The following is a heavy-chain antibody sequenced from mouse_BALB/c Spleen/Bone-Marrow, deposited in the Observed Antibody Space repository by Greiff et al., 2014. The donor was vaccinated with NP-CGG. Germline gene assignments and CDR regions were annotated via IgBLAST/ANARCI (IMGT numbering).Heavy chain of an antibody. V-gene: IGHV1-14*01. CDR2: INPYNDGT. CDR3: ARSMIGNYFDC. Sequence: VHVKQSXPELVKPGASVKMSCKASGYTFTSYVMHWVKQKSGQGLEWIGYINPYNDGTKYNEKFKGKATLTSDKSSSTAYMELSSLTSEDSAVYYCARSMIGNYFDCWGQGTTLTVSS. J-gene: IGHJ2*01. D-gene: IGHD2-4*01. CDR1: GYTFTSYV.